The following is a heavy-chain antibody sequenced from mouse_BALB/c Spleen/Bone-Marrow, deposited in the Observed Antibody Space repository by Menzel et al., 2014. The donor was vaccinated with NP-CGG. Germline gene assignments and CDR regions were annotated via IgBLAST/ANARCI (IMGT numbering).Heavy chain of an antibody. Sequence: QVQLQQSGAELVKPGASVKLSCKASGYTFTSYYMYWVKPRPGQGLEWIGEINPSNGGTNFNEKFKSRATLTVDKSSSTAYMQLSSLTSEDSAVYYCTRGRTWDFDYWGQGTTLTVSS. CDR2: INPSNGGT. V-gene: IGHV1S81*02. CDR3: TRGRTWDFDY. D-gene: IGHD4-1*01. CDR1: GYTFTSYY. J-gene: IGHJ2*01.